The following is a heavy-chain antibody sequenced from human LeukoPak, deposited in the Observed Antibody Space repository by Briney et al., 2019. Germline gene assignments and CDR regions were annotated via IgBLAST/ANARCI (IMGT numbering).Heavy chain of an antibody. CDR1: GGSISPYY. Sequence: SETLSLTCTVSGGSISPYYWSWIRQPPGKGLEWIGYIYYSGSTNYNPSLKSRVTISVDTSKNQFSLNLSSVTATDTAVYYCARGHASTWYPDFWGQGILVTVSS. CDR3: ARGHASTWYPDF. D-gene: IGHD6-13*01. J-gene: IGHJ4*02. V-gene: IGHV4-59*08. CDR2: IYYSGST.